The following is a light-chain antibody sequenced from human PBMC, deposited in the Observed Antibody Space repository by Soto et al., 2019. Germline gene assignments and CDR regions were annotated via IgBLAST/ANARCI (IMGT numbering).Light chain of an antibody. CDR2: KAS. V-gene: IGKV1-5*03. CDR1: QTISSW. Sequence: DIQMTQSPSTLSGSVGDXVTITYRASQTISSWLAWYQQKPGKAPKIMIYKASTLKSGVPSRFSGSGSGTEFTLTISSLQPDDVATYYCQHYNSYSEALGQGTKVDIK. CDR3: QHYNSYSEA. J-gene: IGKJ1*01.